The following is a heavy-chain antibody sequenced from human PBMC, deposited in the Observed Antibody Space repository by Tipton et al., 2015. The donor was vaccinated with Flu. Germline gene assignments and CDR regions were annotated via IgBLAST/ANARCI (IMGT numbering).Heavy chain of an antibody. Sequence: GSLRLSCAASGFIFSRYAMSWVRQAPGKGLEWVAAVVGGGRTTYFADSVKGRFTISRDNSKNTLYLQMNSLRADGTAVYYCAKVIPELVAGLDYWGQGTLVTVSS. CDR1: GFIFSRYA. CDR3: AKVIPELVAGLDY. V-gene: IGHV3-23*01. CDR2: VVGGGRTT. J-gene: IGHJ4*02. D-gene: IGHD6-19*01.